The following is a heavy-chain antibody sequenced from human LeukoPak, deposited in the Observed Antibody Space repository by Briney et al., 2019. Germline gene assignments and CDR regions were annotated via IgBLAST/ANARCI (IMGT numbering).Heavy chain of an antibody. D-gene: IGHD6-13*01. V-gene: IGHV4-34*01. Sequence: PSETLSLTCTVSGGSISSYYWSWIRQPPGKGLEWIGEINHSGSTNYNPSLKSRVTISVDTSKNQFSLKLSSVTAADTAVYYCARGGLKGYSSSWYAADYWGQGTLVTVSS. CDR2: INHSGST. CDR1: GGSISSYY. CDR3: ARGGLKGYSSSWYAADY. J-gene: IGHJ4*02.